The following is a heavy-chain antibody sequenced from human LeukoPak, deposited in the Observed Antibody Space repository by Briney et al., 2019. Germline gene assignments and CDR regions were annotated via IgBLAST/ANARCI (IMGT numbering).Heavy chain of an antibody. CDR3: ARGPTISETGYFDY. J-gene: IGHJ4*03. D-gene: IGHD1-1*01. CDR1: GGSFSSYY. CDR2: INHRGDT. Sequence: SETLSLTCAVYGGSFSSYYWSWIRQSPGKGLEWIAEINHRGDTNYNPSAKSRVTISVDTSKNQFSLKVTSLTAADTAVYYCARGPTISETGYFDYWGQGTLVTVSS. V-gene: IGHV4-34*01.